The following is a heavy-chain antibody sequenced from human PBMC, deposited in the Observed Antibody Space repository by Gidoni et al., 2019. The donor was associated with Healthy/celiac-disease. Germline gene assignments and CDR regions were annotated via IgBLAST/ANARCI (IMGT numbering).Heavy chain of an antibody. D-gene: IGHD4-17*01. Sequence: QVQLQQSGPGLVKPSETLSLTCTVSGGSISSYHWSWIRQPAGKGLEWIGRIYTSGSTNYNHSLKSRVTMSVDTSKNQFSLKLSSVTAADTAVYYCARDQDGDYLNPYWYFDLWGRGTLVTVSS. CDR3: ARDQDGDYLNPYWYFDL. CDR1: GGSISSYH. CDR2: IYTSGST. V-gene: IGHV4-4*07. J-gene: IGHJ2*01.